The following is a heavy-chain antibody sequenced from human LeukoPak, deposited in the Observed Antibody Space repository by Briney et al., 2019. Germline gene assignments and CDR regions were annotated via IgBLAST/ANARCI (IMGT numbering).Heavy chain of an antibody. Sequence: SETLSLTCTVSGGSINISNYYWGWIRQPPGKGLECIGNIHYSGIIFYNPSFKSRVTFSVDTSKNYFSLKLSSVTAADTAVYYCTRERYDALDVWGQGTTVSVSS. CDR1: GGSINISNYY. V-gene: IGHV4-39*02. CDR3: TRERYDALDV. D-gene: IGHD3-9*01. CDR2: IHYSGII. J-gene: IGHJ6*02.